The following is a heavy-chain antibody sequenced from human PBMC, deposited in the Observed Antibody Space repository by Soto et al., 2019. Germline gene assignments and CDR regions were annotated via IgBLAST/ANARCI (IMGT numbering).Heavy chain of an antibody. CDR3: TRNWAYSASYHEY. D-gene: IGHD1-26*01. J-gene: IGHJ4*02. V-gene: IGHV1-18*01. CDR1: GYIFTSYG. CDR2: ISPYKGDT. Sequence: QVHLVQSGAEVKKSGASVKVSCKASGYIFTSYGISWVRQAPGQGLEWMGWISPYKGDTNYAQNFQGRVAMTTDTSTNTVYMELRSLRSDDTAVYYCTRNWAYSASYHEYWGQGTLITVSS.